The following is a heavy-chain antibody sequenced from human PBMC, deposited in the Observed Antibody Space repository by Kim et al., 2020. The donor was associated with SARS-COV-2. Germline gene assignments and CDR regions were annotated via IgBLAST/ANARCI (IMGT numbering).Heavy chain of an antibody. J-gene: IGHJ4*02. Sequence: SETLSLTCTVSGGSISSYYWSWIRQPPGKGLEWIGYIYYSGSTNYNPSLKSRVTISVDTSKNQFSLKLSSVTAADTAVYYCARGSVMYYFDYWGQGTLVTVSS. D-gene: IGHD3-10*01. CDR3: ARGSVMYYFDY. V-gene: IGHV4-59*08. CDR2: IYYSGST. CDR1: GGSISSYY.